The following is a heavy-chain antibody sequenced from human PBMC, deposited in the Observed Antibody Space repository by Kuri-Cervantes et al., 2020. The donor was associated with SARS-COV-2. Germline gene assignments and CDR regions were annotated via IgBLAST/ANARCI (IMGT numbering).Heavy chain of an antibody. J-gene: IGHJ4*02. CDR2: INHSGST. V-gene: IGHV4-34*01. CDR1: GGSFSGYY. Sequence: SETLSLTCAVYGGSFSGYYWSWIRQPPGKGLEWIGEINHSGSTNYNPSLKGRVTISVDTSKNQFSLKLSSVTAADTAVYHCARLAGGGYWGQGTLVTVSS. D-gene: IGHD3-10*01. CDR3: ARLAGGGY.